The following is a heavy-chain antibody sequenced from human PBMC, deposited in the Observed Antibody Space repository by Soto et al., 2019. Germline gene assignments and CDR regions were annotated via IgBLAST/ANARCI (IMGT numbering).Heavy chain of an antibody. V-gene: IGHV3-64D*06. CDR3: VKSRHYNRYYYYYGMDV. CDR2: ISSNGGST. J-gene: IGHJ6*02. CDR1: GFTFSSYA. D-gene: IGHD4-4*01. Sequence: GGSLRLSCSASGFTFSSYAMHWVRQAPGKGLEYVSAISSNGGSTYYADSVKGRFTISRDNSKNTLYLQMSSLRAEDTAVYYCVKSRHYNRYYYYYGMDVWGQGTTVTVSS.